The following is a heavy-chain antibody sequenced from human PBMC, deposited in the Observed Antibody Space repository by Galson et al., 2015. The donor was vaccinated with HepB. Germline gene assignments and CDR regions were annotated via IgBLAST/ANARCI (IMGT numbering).Heavy chain of an antibody. CDR2: IYYSGGT. V-gene: IGHV4-59*08. Sequence: SETLSLTCTVSGGYISTYYWSWIRQPPGKGLEWIGYIYYSGGTNYNPSLKSRVTISVDTSKNHFSLKLSSVTAADTAVYYCARHGYKIRGVPYYYYGLDVWGQGTTVTVSS. J-gene: IGHJ6*02. CDR1: GGYISTYY. D-gene: IGHD3-10*01. CDR3: ARHGYKIRGVPYYYYGLDV.